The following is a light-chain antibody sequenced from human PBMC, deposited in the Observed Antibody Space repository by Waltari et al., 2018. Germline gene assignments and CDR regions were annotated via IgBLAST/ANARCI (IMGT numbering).Light chain of an antibody. V-gene: IGLV3-10*01. CDR1: ALPKKY. CDR3: YSTDSSDTHRV. J-gene: IGLJ3*02. CDR2: EDS. Sequence: SYELTQPPSVSVSPGQAARIPCPGDALPKKYAYWSQQKSGPAPVLVIYEDSKRPSGIPERFSGSSSGTTATLTLSGAQVEDEGDYYCYSTDSSDTHRVFGGGTKLTVL.